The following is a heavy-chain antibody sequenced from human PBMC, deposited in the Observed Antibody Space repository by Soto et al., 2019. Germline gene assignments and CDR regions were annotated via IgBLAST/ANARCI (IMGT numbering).Heavy chain of an antibody. D-gene: IGHD3-3*01. J-gene: IGHJ4*02. Sequence: QITLNESGPTQVKPRQTLTLTCTFSGFSLTTSGVGVGWIRQSPGKAPEWLALIYWDDDKRYSPSLKSRPTITTDTSKNQVVLTMADLDPADTATYYCAHRVLRTVFGLVTTTAIYFDFWGQGTPVAVS. V-gene: IGHV2-5*02. CDR2: IYWDDDK. CDR3: AHRVLRTVFGLVTTTAIYFDF. CDR1: GFSLTTSGVG.